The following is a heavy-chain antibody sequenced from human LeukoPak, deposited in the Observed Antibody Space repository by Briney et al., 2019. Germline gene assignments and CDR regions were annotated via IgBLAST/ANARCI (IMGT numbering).Heavy chain of an antibody. CDR1: GFTFSSYA. J-gene: IGHJ4*02. D-gene: IGHD6-13*01. CDR3: ANPPIDYSNSWYVFDY. V-gene: IGHV3-23*01. Sequence: GGPLRLSCAASGFTFSSYAMSWVRQAPGKGLEWVSAISGSGGNTYYADSVRGLLIISRDNSKNTLYLQMNRLRADETAVYYCANPPIDYSNSWYVFDYWGQGTLVTVSS. CDR2: ISGSGGNT.